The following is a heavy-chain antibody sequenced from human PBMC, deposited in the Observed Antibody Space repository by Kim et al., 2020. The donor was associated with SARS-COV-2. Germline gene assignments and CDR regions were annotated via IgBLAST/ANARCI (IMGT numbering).Heavy chain of an antibody. V-gene: IGHV3-23*01. J-gene: IGHJ4*02. CDR2: ISGSGGSP. CDR3: AKEPQQLVNYFDY. CDR1: GFTFSSYA. Sequence: GGSLRLSCAASGFTFSSYAMSWVRQAPGKGLEWVSVISGSGGSPYYADSVKGRFTISKDNSKNTLYLQMNSLRAEDTAVYYCAKEPQQLVNYFDYWGQGTLVTVSS. D-gene: IGHD6-13*01.